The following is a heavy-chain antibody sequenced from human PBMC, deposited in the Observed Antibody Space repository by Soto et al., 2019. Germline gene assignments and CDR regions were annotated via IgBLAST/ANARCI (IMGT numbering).Heavy chain of an antibody. Sequence: QVQLVESGGGVVQPGRSLRLSCAASGFTFSSYSMHWVRQAPGKGLEWVAAMSYDGNSKYFADSVKGRFTISRDNSKNTLSLHMNSLGAEDSAVYYCARGRKVRDQDDFDLWGQGTLVPVSS. V-gene: IGHV3-30-3*01. CDR2: MSYDGNSK. CDR3: ARGRKVRDQDDFDL. CDR1: GFTFSSYS. J-gene: IGHJ4*02. D-gene: IGHD2-21*01.